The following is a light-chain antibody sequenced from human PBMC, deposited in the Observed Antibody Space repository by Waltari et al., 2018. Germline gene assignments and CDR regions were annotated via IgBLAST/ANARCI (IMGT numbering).Light chain of an antibody. CDR1: QCVSSSY. CDR3: QQYGSSPIT. Sequence: EILLTQSPGTLSWSPVEGVTFSCRAGQCVSSSYLAWYQQKPGQAPRLLIYGVSSRATGIPDRFSGSGSGTDFTLTISRLEPEDLAVYSCQQYGSSPITFGQGTRLEIK. CDR2: GVS. J-gene: IGKJ5*01. V-gene: IGKV3-20*01.